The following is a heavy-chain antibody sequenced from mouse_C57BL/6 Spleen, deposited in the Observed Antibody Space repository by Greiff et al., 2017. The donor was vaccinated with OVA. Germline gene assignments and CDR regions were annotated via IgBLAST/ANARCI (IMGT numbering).Heavy chain of an antibody. CDR2: IDPETGGT. Sequence: HVHLPPSCSELVRPGASVTLSCKASGYTFTDYEMHWVKQTPVHGLEWIGAIDPETGGTAYNPKFKGKAILTADTSSSTAYVELRSLTSEDSAVYYCTRFATTVVATEYFDYWGQGTTLTVSS. CDR3: TRFATTVVATEYFDY. V-gene: IGHV1-15*01. D-gene: IGHD1-1*01. CDR1: GYTFTDYE. J-gene: IGHJ2*01.